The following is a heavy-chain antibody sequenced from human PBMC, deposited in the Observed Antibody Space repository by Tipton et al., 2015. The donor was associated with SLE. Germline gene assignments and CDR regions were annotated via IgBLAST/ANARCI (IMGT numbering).Heavy chain of an antibody. J-gene: IGHJ2*01. V-gene: IGHV4-38-2*02. CDR1: GYSISSGYY. CDR2: IYHRGST. Sequence: TLSLTCTVSGYSISSGYYWGWIRQPPGKGLDWIGSIYHRGSTYYNPSLKSRVTMSVDTSKNQFSLKLGSVTAADTAVYYCARGCHDYTNYRYFDFWGRGTLVTVSS. CDR3: ARGCHDYTNYRYFDF. D-gene: IGHD4-11*01.